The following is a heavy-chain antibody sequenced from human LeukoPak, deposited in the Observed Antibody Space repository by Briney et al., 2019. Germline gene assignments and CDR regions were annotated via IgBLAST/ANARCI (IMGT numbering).Heavy chain of an antibody. V-gene: IGHV3-23*01. Sequence: GGSLRLSCAASEFTFSSYAMSWVRQAPGKGLEWDSAISGSGGSTYYADSVKGRFTISRDNSKNTLYLQMNSLRAEDTAVYYCAKGRGGSGWYVGDLDYWGQGTLVTVSS. D-gene: IGHD6-19*01. J-gene: IGHJ4*02. CDR3: AKGRGGSGWYVGDLDY. CDR1: EFTFSSYA. CDR2: ISGSGGST.